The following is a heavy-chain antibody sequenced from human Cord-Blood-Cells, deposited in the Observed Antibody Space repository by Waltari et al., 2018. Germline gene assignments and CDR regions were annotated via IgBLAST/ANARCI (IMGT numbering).Heavy chain of an antibody. CDR2: ISDDGSNK. D-gene: IGHD6-6*01. CDR3: ARGSIAARLDY. CDR1: GFTFSSYA. V-gene: IGHV3-30-3*01. Sequence: QVQLVESGGGVVQPGRSLRLSCAASGFTFSSYAMHWVRQAPGKGLECVAVISDDGSNKYYADSGKGRFTISRDNSKNTLYLQMNSLRAEDTAVYYCARGSIAARLDYWGQGTLVTVSS. J-gene: IGHJ4*02.